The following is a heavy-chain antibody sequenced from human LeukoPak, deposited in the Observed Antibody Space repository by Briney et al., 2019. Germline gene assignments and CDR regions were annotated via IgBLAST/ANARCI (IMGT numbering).Heavy chain of an antibody. D-gene: IGHD3-22*01. V-gene: IGHV4-30-2*01. CDR2: IYHSGST. CDR1: GGSISSGGYS. CDR3: ARLDYYDSSGYSRPFDY. Sequence: SETLSLTCAVSGGSISSGGYSWSWIRQPPGKGLEWIGYIYHSGSTNYNPSLKSRVTISVDTSKNQFSLKLGSVTAADTAVYYCARLDYYDSSGYSRPFDYWGQGTLVTVSS. J-gene: IGHJ4*02.